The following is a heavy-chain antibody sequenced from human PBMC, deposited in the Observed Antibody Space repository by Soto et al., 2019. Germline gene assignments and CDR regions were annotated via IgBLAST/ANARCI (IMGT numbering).Heavy chain of an antibody. CDR2: ISSSSTYI. D-gene: IGHD3-16*01. CDR1: GFSFSSYS. CDR3: ARDRGGDFPLDY. Sequence: GGSLRLSCAASGFSFSSYSMNWVRQAPGKGLEWVSSISSSSTYIYYAESMKGRFTISRDNAKNSMYLQMNSLRAEDTAVYYCARDRGGDFPLDYWGQGTPVTVSS. V-gene: IGHV3-21*01. J-gene: IGHJ4*02.